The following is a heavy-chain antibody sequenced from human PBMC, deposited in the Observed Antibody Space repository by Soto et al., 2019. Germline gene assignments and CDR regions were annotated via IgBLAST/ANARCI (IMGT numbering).Heavy chain of an antibody. CDR2: IYYSGST. D-gene: IGHD4-17*01. Sequence: SETLSLTCTVSGGSISSYYWSWIRQPPGKGLEWIGYIYYSGSTNYNPSIKSRVTISVDTSKNQYSMKLSSVTAEDTAVYYCARGKSYGDFHFDYWGQGTLVTVSS. CDR3: ARGKSYGDFHFDY. V-gene: IGHV4-59*01. J-gene: IGHJ4*02. CDR1: GGSISSYY.